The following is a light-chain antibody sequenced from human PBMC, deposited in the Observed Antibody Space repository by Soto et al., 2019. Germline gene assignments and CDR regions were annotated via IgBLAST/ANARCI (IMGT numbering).Light chain of an antibody. CDR2: KAS. CDR1: QSVSRW. V-gene: IGKV1-5*03. J-gene: IGKJ1*01. CDR3: QQYNDNWT. Sequence: DIQMAQSASTLSASVGDRVTITCRASQSVSRWLAWYQQKPGKAPKLLIYKASTLESGVPSRFSGSGSGTEFTLAISSLQPDDSATYYCQQYNDNWTFGQGTKVDIK.